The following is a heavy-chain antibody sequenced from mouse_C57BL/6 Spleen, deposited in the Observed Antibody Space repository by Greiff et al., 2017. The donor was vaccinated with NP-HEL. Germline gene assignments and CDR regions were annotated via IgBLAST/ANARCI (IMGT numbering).Heavy chain of an antibody. Sequence: EVKLVESGGDLVKPGGSLKLSCAASGFTFSSYGMSWVRQTPDMRLEWVATISSGGSYTYYPDSVKGRFTISRDNAKNTLYLQMSSLKSEDTAMYYCARHGDSSGPFYYFDYWGQGTTLTVSS. D-gene: IGHD3-2*02. CDR1: GFTFSSYG. CDR3: ARHGDSSGPFYYFDY. J-gene: IGHJ2*01. CDR2: ISSGGSYT. V-gene: IGHV5-6*01.